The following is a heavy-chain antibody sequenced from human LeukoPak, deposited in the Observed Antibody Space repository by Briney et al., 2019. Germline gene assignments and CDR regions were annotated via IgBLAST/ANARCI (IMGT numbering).Heavy chain of an antibody. V-gene: IGHV3-7*01. Sequence: GGSLRLSCAASGFTFSSYWMSWVRQAPGKGLEWVANIKGDGSEESYVDSVKGRFTISRDNAKNSLYLQMNSLRGEDTAVYFCLRDLQGYWGQGTQVTVSS. CDR2: IKGDGSEE. CDR3: LRDLQGY. CDR1: GFTFSSYW. J-gene: IGHJ4*02.